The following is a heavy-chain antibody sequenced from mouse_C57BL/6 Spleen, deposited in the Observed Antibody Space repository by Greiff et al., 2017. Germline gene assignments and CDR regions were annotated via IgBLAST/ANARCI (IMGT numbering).Heavy chain of an antibody. J-gene: IGHJ3*01. Sequence: VQLQQSGPELVKPGASVKISCKASGYAFSSSWMNWVKQRPGKGLEWIGRIYPGDGDTNYNGKFKGKATLTADKSSITAYMQLSSLTSEDSAVYFCVGGYYGSSQFAYFGQGTLVTVSA. CDR1: GYAFSSSW. D-gene: IGHD1-1*01. V-gene: IGHV1-82*01. CDR2: IYPGDGDT. CDR3: VGGYYGSSQFAY.